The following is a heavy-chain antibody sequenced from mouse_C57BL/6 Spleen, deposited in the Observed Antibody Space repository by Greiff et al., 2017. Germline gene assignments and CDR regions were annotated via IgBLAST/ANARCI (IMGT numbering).Heavy chain of an antibody. J-gene: IGHJ3*01. CDR1: GYSITSGYY. D-gene: IGHD2-5*01. CDR2: ISYDGSN. CDR3: ARERYSNYGWFAY. Sequence: EVQLQESGPGLVKPSQSLSLTCSVTGYSITSGYYWNWIRQFPGNKLEWMGYISYDGSNNYNPSLKNRISITRDTSKNQFFLKLNSVTTEDTATYYCARERYSNYGWFAYWGQGTLVTVSA. V-gene: IGHV3-6*01.